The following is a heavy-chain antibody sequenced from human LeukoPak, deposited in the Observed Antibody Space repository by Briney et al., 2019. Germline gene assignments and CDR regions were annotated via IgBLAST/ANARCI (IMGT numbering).Heavy chain of an antibody. Sequence: ASVKVSCKASGYTFTGYYIHWVRQAPGQGLEWMGWINPNSGGTKYAQKFQGRVTMTRDTSISIAYMELSSLRSEDTAVYYCARADGSGSYFGYWGQGTPVTVSS. CDR1: GYTFTGYY. J-gene: IGHJ4*02. CDR3: ARADGSGSYFGY. CDR2: INPNSGGT. D-gene: IGHD3-10*01. V-gene: IGHV1-2*02.